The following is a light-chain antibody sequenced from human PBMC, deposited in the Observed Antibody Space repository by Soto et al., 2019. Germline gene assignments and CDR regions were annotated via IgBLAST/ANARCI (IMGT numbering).Light chain of an antibody. Sequence: DIVMTQSPSTLSASVGDRVTITCRASQSIIGYLAWYQQKPGKAPKLLIYSATNLQSGVPSRFSGSGSGTDFTLTITSLQPEDFATYYCQQSYSAPRTFGQGTKVDIK. CDR3: QQSYSAPRT. CDR1: QSIIGY. V-gene: IGKV1-39*01. J-gene: IGKJ1*01. CDR2: SAT.